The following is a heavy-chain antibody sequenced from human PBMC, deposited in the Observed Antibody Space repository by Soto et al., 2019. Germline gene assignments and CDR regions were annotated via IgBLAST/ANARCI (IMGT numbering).Heavy chain of an antibody. D-gene: IGHD5-18*01. V-gene: IGHV5-10-1*01. CDR1: GYSFTSYW. CDR3: VRPISYSYGDYYYGMDV. Sequence: PGESLKISCKGSGYSFTSYWISWVRQMPGKGLERMGRIDPSDSYTNYSPSFQGHVTISADKSISTAYLQWSSLKASDTAIYYCVRPISYSYGDYYYGMDVWGQGTTVTVSS. CDR2: IDPSDSYT. J-gene: IGHJ6*02.